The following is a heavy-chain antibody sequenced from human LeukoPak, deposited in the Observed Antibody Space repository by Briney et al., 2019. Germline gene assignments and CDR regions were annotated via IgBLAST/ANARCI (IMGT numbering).Heavy chain of an antibody. Sequence: ASVKVSCKASGYIFTGYYMHWVRQAPGQGLEWMGWINPNSGDTNYAQKFQGRVTMTRDTSISTAYMELSRLRSDDTAVYYCARDLWGLGDYYDSSGYYGRFDYWGQGTLVTVSS. V-gene: IGHV1-2*02. D-gene: IGHD3-22*01. CDR2: INPNSGDT. CDR3: ARDLWGLGDYYDSSGYYGRFDY. J-gene: IGHJ4*02. CDR1: GYIFTGYY.